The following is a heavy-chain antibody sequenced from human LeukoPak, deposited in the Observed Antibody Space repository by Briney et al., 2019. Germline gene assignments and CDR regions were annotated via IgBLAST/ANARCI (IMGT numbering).Heavy chain of an antibody. CDR2: IYHSGNT. V-gene: IGHV4-4*02. CDR1: GGSISSGHW. CDR3: ARNSGYAQEY. Sequence: PSGTLSLTCAVSGGSISSGHWWSWVRQPPAKGLEWIGEIYHSGNTNYNPSLKSRVTISVDKSKNQLSLKLSSVTAADTAVYYCARNSGYAQEYWGQGTLVTVST. D-gene: IGHD3-16*01. J-gene: IGHJ4*02.